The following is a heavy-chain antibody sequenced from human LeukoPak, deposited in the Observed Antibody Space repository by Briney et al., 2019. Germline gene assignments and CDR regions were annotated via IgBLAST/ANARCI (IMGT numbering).Heavy chain of an antibody. D-gene: IGHD2-8*02. CDR3: TRVQAGRSGLMDV. V-gene: IGHV3-74*01. Sequence: GGSLRLSCAASGFTLSNYWMHWVRQAPGEGLVWVSRVDPDGTTTNYADSVTGRFTTSRDNAKNTLYLQMDSLRAEDTALYYCTRVQAGRSGLMDVWGRGTTVTVSS. CDR2: VDPDGTTT. CDR1: GFTLSNYW. J-gene: IGHJ6*02.